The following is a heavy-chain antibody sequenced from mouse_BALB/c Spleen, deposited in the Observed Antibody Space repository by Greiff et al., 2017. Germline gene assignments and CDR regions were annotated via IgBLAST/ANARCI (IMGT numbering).Heavy chain of an antibody. CDR3: ARSAYYGYFDY. CDR1: GFTFSSFG. J-gene: IGHJ2*01. V-gene: IGHV5-17*02. D-gene: IGHD1-1*01. Sequence: EVMLVESGGGLVQPGGSRKISCAASGFTFSSFGMHWVRQAPEKGLEWVAYISSGSSTIYYADTVKGRFTISRDNPKNTLFLQMTSLRSEDTAMYYCARSAYYGYFDYWGQGTTLTVSS. CDR2: ISSGSSTI.